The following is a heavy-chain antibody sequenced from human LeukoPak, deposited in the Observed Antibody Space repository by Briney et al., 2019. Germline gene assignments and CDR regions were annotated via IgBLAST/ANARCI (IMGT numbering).Heavy chain of an antibody. CDR1: GFTFSSYG. CDR3: AKGQGWRTTGTTPYAFDI. Sequence: PGGSLRLSCAASGFTFSSYGMHWVRQAPGKGLEWVAVISYDGSNKYYADSVKGRFTISRDNSKNTLYLQMNSLRAEDTAVYYCAKGQGWRTTGTTPYAFDIWGQGTMVTVSS. V-gene: IGHV3-30*18. CDR2: ISYDGSNK. D-gene: IGHD1-1*01. J-gene: IGHJ3*02.